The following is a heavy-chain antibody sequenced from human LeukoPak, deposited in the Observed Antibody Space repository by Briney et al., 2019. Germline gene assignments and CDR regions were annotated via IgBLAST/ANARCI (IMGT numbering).Heavy chain of an antibody. CDR3: ARRGGSAAYYYDSSGYYPD. V-gene: IGHV4-61*02. D-gene: IGHD3-22*01. CDR2: IYTSGST. CDR1: GGSISSGSYY. J-gene: IGHJ4*02. Sequence: PSETLSLTCTVSGGSISSGSYYWSWIRQPAGKGLEWIGRIYTSGSTNYNPSLKSRVTISVDTSKNQFSLKLSSVTAADTAVYYCARRGGSAAYYYDSSGYYPDWGQGTLVTVSS.